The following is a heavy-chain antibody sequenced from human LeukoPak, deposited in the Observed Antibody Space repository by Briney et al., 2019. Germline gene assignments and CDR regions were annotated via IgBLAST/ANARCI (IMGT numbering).Heavy chain of an antibody. D-gene: IGHD5-24*01. CDR2: IYYSGST. Sequence: SETLSLTCTVSGGSISSYYWSWIRQPPGKGLEWIGYIYYSGSTNYKPSLESRVTISVDTSKNQFSLELSSVTAADTAVYYCARVAVVMATYFDYWGQGTLVTVSS. CDR3: ARVAVVMATYFDY. V-gene: IGHV4-59*01. J-gene: IGHJ4*02. CDR1: GGSISSYY.